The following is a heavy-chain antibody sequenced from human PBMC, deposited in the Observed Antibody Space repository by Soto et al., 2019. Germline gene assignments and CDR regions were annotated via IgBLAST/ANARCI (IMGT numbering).Heavy chain of an antibody. D-gene: IGHD1-1*01. CDR2: VSGNNGAS. J-gene: IGHJ5*01. V-gene: IGHV1-18*04. Sequence: ASVKVSCKASGYTSADFGISWVRQAPGQGLEWMGWVSGNNGASNPAPKVQGRITMTLDTSTGVSYMALRSLRSDDTAIYYCVRDQRYFRVNGNWFDSWGQGTLVTVSS. CDR1: GYTSADFG. CDR3: VRDQRYFRVNGNWFDS.